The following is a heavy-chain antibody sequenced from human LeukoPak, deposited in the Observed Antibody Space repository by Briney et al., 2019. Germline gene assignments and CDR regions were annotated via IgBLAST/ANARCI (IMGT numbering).Heavy chain of an antibody. Sequence: SETLSLTCTVSGGSISSSSYYWGWIRQPPGKGLEWIGSIYYSGSTYYNPSLKSRATISVDTSKNQFSLKLSSVTAADTAAYYCARVRGVYCSGGSCYGKMLDYWGQGTLVTVSS. V-gene: IGHV4-39*01. J-gene: IGHJ4*02. CDR1: GGSISSSSYY. D-gene: IGHD2-15*01. CDR3: ARVRGVYCSGGSCYGKMLDY. CDR2: IYYSGST.